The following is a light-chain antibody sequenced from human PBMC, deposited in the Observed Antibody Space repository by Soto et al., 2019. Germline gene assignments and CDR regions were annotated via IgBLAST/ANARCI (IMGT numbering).Light chain of an antibody. CDR1: SSDVGSHNY. CDR2: DVS. V-gene: IGLV2-14*03. CDR3: NSYTGSSTPYV. J-gene: IGLJ1*01. Sequence: NQPGFGQGVHGRGSPISYKGTSSDVGSHNYVSWYQQHPGKAPKLMIYDVSNRPSGVSNRFSGSKSGNTASLTISGLQAEHEADYYCNSYTGSSTPYVFGTGTKVNVL.